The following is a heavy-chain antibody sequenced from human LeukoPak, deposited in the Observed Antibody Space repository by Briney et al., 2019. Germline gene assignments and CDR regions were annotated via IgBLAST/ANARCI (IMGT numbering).Heavy chain of an antibody. CDR3: ARDWRIVLMVYALDYYMDV. CDR2: IRQDGSEK. Sequence: GGSLRLSCAASGFTFSSYAMSWVRQAPGKGLEWVANIRQDGSEKYYVDSVKGRFTISRDNAKNSLYLQMNSLRAEDTAVYYCARDWRIVLMVYALDYYMDVWGKGTTVTVSS. CDR1: GFTFSSYA. J-gene: IGHJ6*03. V-gene: IGHV3-7*01. D-gene: IGHD2-8*01.